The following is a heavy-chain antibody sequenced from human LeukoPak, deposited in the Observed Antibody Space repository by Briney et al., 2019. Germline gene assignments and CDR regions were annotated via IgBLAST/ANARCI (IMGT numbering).Heavy chain of an antibody. CDR1: GGTFSSYA. CDR2: INPNSGGT. CDR3: ARAPYGGRTGIFDY. Sequence: ASVKVSCKASGGTFSSYAISWVRQPLDQGLEGMGGINPNSGGTNYAQKLQGRVTMTTDTSTSTAYMELRSLRSDDTAVYYCARAPYGGRTGIFDYWGQGTLVTVSS. D-gene: IGHD4-23*01. V-gene: IGHV1-18*01. J-gene: IGHJ4*02.